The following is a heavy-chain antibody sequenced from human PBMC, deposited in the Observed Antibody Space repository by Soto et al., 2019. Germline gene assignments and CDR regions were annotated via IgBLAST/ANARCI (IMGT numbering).Heavy chain of an antibody. D-gene: IGHD2-15*01. CDR2: IWYDGSNK. CDR1: GFTFSSYG. J-gene: IGHJ4*02. Sequence: QVQLVESGGGVVQPGRSLRLSCAASGFTFSSYGMHWVRQAPGKGLEWVAVIWYDGSNKYYADSVKGRFTISRDNSKNTLYLQMNSLRAEDTAVYYCARDRRGHPGVCDYWGQGTLVTVSS. CDR3: ARDRRGHPGVCDY. V-gene: IGHV3-33*01.